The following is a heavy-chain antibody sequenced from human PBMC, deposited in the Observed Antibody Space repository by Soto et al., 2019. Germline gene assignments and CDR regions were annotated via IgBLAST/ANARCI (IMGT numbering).Heavy chain of an antibody. Sequence: EVQLVESGGGLVQPGRSLRLSCAASGFTFDAYAMHWVRQAPGKGLEWVSGISWNSGSIGYADSVKGRFPISRDNAKNSLYLQMNSLRAEDTALYYCAKGQGGAVIVSIRNPLFDYWGQGTLVTVSS. CDR1: GFTFDAYA. CDR2: ISWNSGSI. J-gene: IGHJ4*02. CDR3: AKGQGGAVIVSIRNPLFDY. D-gene: IGHD3-16*02. V-gene: IGHV3-9*01.